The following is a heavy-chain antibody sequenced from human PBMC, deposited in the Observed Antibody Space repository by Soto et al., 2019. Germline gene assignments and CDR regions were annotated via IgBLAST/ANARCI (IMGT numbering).Heavy chain of an antibody. CDR2: ISYDGSNK. V-gene: IGHV3-30-3*01. CDR3: ARDRLRYNWNDSPYYYYGMDV. Sequence: QVQLVESGGGVVQPGRSLRLSCAASGFTFSSYAMHWVRQAPGKALEWVAVISYDGSNKYYADSVKGRFTISRDNSKNTLYLQMNSLRAEDTAVYYCARDRLRYNWNDSPYYYYGMDVWGQGTTVTVSS. J-gene: IGHJ6*02. CDR1: GFTFSSYA. D-gene: IGHD1-1*01.